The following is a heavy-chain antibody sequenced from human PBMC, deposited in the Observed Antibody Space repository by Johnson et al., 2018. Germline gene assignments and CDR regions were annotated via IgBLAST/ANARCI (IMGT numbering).Heavy chain of an antibody. CDR2: ISWNSGYT. CDR3: AKDIFKTFNAFDI. Sequence: VQLVQSGGGLVQPGRSLRLSCTASGFTFDDYAMHWVRQAPGKGLEWVSGISWNSGYTSYVDSVKGRFTISRDNAKNSLFLQMNSLRPEDTALYYCAKDIFKTFNAFDIWGQGTMFTVSS. J-gene: IGHJ3*02. V-gene: IGHV3-9*01. D-gene: IGHD3-16*01. CDR1: GFTFDDYA.